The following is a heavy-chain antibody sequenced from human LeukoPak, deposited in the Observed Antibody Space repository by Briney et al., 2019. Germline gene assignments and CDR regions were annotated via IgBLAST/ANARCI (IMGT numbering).Heavy chain of an antibody. J-gene: IGHJ4*02. CDR1: GFTFSAYY. CDR3: ASTKRFLEWFPGLGY. CDR2: ISSSGSTI. D-gene: IGHD3-3*01. Sequence: GGSLRLSCAASGFTFSAYYMSWIRQAPGKGLEWVSYISSSGSTIYYADSVKGRFTISRDNAKNSLYLQMNSLRAEDTAVYYCASTKRFLEWFPGLGYWGQGTLVTVSS. V-gene: IGHV3-11*04.